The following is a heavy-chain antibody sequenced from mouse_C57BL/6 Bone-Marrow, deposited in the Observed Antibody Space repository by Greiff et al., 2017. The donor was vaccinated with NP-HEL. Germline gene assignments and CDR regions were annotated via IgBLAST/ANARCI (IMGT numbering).Heavy chain of an antibody. CDR1: GYSITSGYY. CDR2: IRYGGST. CDR3: ARGEWLLRDD. Sequence: EVQLQESGPGLVKPSQSLSLTCSVSGYSITSGYYWNWIRQFPGNQLEWMGYIRYGGSTNYNPSLKNRISITRDTSTNPFFLKLNSVTTEDTATYYCARGEWLLRDDWGQGTTLTVSS. V-gene: IGHV3-6*01. J-gene: IGHJ2*01. D-gene: IGHD2-3*01.